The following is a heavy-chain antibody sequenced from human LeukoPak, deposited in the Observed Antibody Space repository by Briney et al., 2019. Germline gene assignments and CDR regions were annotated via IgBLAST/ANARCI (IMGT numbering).Heavy chain of an antibody. CDR1: GGSISSGDYY. J-gene: IGHJ4*02. CDR2: IYYSGST. D-gene: IGHD2-2*01. CDR3: ARDRGYCSSTSCYRDFDY. Sequence: SQTLSLTCTVSGGSISSGDYYWSWIRQPPGKGPEWIGYIYYSGSTYYNPSLKSRVTISVDTSKNQFSLKLSSVTAADTAVYYCARDRGYCSSTSCYRDFDYWGQGTLVTVSS. V-gene: IGHV4-30-4*08.